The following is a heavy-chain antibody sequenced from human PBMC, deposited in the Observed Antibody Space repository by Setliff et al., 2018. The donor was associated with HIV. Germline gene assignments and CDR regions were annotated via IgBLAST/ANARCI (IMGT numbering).Heavy chain of an antibody. J-gene: IGHJ4*02. CDR1: GYSFLRYG. Sequence: GASVKVSCKASGYSFLRYGISWGRPATGQGLEWMGWMNPDTGYTGFAQKFQGRVTMTRNTSTRTAYMELSSLTSEDTAVYYCARSDGLXVNSRFDSWGQGTLVTVSS. V-gene: IGHV1-8*01. CDR3: ARSDGLXVNSRFDS. D-gene: IGHD3-10*01. CDR2: MNPDTGYT.